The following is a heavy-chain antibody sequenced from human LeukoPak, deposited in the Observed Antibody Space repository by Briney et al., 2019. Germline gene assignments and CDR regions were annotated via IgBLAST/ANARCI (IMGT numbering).Heavy chain of an antibody. D-gene: IGHD6-19*01. CDR2: IYYSGRT. CDR1: GGSISSYY. V-gene: IGHV4-59*08. CDR3: ARHLRVAGKGFDY. Sequence: SETLSLTCTVSGGSISSYYWSWIRQPPGKGLEWIGYIYYSGRTNYNPSLKSRVTISVDTSKDQFSLKLSSVTAADTAVYYCARHLRVAGKGFDYWGQGTLVTVSS. J-gene: IGHJ4*02.